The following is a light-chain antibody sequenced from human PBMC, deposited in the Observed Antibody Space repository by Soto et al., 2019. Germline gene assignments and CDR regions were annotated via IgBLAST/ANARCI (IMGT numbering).Light chain of an antibody. J-gene: IGKJ5*01. CDR3: QQSYSTSIA. Sequence: DIQLTQSPSSLSASVGDRVTLTCRASQSISSYLNWYQQKPGKASKLLIYAASSLQSGVSSRFSGSGPGTDFTLTISSLQPEDFATYYCQQSYSTSIAFGQGTRLEI. V-gene: IGKV1-39*01. CDR2: AAS. CDR1: QSISSY.